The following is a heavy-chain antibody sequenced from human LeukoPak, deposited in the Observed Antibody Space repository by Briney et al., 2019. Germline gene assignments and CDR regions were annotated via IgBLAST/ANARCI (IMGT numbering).Heavy chain of an antibody. Sequence: PSETLSLTCTVSGGSISSYYWSWIRQPPGKGLEWIGYIYYSGSTNYNPSLKSRFTISVATSKNQFSLKLSSVTAADTAVYYCARDGVATWALEDYGGMDVWGQGTTVTVSS. V-gene: IGHV4-59*01. J-gene: IGHJ6*02. CDR2: IYYSGST. CDR3: ARDGVATWALEDYGGMDV. D-gene: IGHD5-12*01. CDR1: GGSISSYY.